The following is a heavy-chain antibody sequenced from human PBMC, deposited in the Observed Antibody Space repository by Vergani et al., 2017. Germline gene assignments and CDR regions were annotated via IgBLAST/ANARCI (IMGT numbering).Heavy chain of an antibody. J-gene: IGHJ6*02. CDR2: VVPLFNRP. D-gene: IGHD3-10*01. V-gene: IGHV1-69*01. CDR3: ARVGGYYGSGSPPGYYYYGMDV. Sequence: QVQLVQSGAEVKKPGSSVKVSCKASGGTVSNYAISWVRQAPGQGLEWMGEVVPLFNRPNYAQRFRGRVTITADDWTNTAYLELSSLRSEDTAVYYCARVGGYYGSGSPPGYYYYGMDVWGQGTTVTVSS. CDR1: GGTVSNYA.